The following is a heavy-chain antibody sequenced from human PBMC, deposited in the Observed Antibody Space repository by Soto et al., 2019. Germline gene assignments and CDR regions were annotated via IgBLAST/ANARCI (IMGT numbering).Heavy chain of an antibody. Sequence: GSLRLSCAASGFTFSDYYMSWIRQAPGKGLERVSYISSSGSTIYYADSVKGRFTISRDNAKNSLYLQMNSLRAEDTAVYYCARDNYGSGSYYGDYYYYYGMDVWGQGTTVTVSS. CDR2: ISSSGSTI. J-gene: IGHJ6*02. CDR1: GFTFSDYY. D-gene: IGHD3-10*01. V-gene: IGHV3-11*01. CDR3: ARDNYGSGSYYGDYYYYYGMDV.